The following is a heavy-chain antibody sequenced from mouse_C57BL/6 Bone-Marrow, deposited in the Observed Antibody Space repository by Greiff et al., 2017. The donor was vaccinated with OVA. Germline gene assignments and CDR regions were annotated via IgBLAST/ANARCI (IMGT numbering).Heavy chain of an antibody. CDR1: GYTFTSYW. CDR3: TNLWLLRWWYFDV. V-gene: IGHV1-5*01. J-gene: IGHJ1*03. D-gene: IGHD1-1*01. Sequence: VQLQQSGTVLARPGASVKMSCKTSGYTFTSYWMHWVKQRPGQGLEWIGAIYPGNSDTSYNQKFKGKAKLTAVTSASTAYMELSSLTNEDSAVYYCTNLWLLRWWYFDVWGTGTTVTVSS. CDR2: IYPGNSDT.